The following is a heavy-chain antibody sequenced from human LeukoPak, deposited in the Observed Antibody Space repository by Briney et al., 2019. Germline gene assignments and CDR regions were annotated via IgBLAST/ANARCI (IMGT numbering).Heavy chain of an antibody. V-gene: IGHV3-9*01. J-gene: IGHJ4*02. CDR3: AKARRFGRFDY. D-gene: IGHD3-10*01. CDR2: ISWNSGSI. Sequence: GGSLRLSCAASGLTVSGNYMSWVRQAPGKGLEWVSGISWNSGSIGYADSVKGRFTISRDNAKNSLYLQMNSLRAEDTALYYCAKARRFGRFDYWGQGTLVTVSS. CDR1: GLTVSGNY.